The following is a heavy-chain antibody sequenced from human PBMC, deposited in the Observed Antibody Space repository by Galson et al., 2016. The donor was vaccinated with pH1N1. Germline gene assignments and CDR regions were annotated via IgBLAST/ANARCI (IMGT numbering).Heavy chain of an antibody. CDR1: GFTFSTYA. Sequence: SLRLSCAASGFTFSTYAMHWVCQAPGKGLEWVALTSYDGSNKYYADSVKGRFTISRDNSKNTLNLEMNSLRAEDTAVYYCARETPYSSGWGYYYGMDVWGQGTTVTVSS. J-gene: IGHJ6*02. CDR3: ARETPYSSGWGYYYGMDV. V-gene: IGHV3-30-3*01. D-gene: IGHD6-19*01. CDR2: TSYDGSNK.